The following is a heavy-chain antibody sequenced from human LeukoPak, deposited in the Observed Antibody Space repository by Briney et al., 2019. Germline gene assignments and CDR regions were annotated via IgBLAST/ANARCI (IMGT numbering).Heavy chain of an antibody. V-gene: IGHV4-34*01. CDR3: ARGGNHYYDSSGYYVTPIDY. D-gene: IGHD3-22*01. CDR1: GGSFSGYY. CDR2: INHSGST. Sequence: SETLSLTCAVYGGSFSGYYWSWFRQPPGKGLEWIGEINHSGSTNYNPSLKSRVTISVDTSKNQFSLKLSSVTAADTAVYYCARGGNHYYDSSGYYVTPIDYWGRGTLVTVSS. J-gene: IGHJ4*02.